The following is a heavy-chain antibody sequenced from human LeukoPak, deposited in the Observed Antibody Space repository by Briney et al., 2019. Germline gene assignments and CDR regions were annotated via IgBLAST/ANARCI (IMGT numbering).Heavy chain of an antibody. CDR2: INHSGST. D-gene: IGHD5-18*01. J-gene: IGHJ4*02. CDR3: ARRTLSAMVNS. V-gene: IGHV4-34*01. CDR1: GGSFSGYY. Sequence: SETLSLTCAAYGGSFSGYYWSWIRQPPGKGLEWIGEINHSGSTNYNPSLKSRVTISVDTSKNQFSLKLSSVTAADTAVYYCARRTLSAMVNSWGQGTLVTVSS.